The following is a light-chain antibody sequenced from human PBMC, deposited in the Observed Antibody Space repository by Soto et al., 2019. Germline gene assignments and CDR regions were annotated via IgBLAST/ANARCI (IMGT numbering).Light chain of an antibody. CDR2: KAS. V-gene: IGKV1-5*03. Sequence: DKKRTQSPSTLSASVGDRVTIACRASQSISSYLNWYQQKPGKAPKLLIYKASTLKSGVPSRFSGSGSGTEFTLTISSLQPDDFATYYCQHYNSYSEAFGQGTKVDI. J-gene: IGKJ1*01. CDR3: QHYNSYSEA. CDR1: QSISSY.